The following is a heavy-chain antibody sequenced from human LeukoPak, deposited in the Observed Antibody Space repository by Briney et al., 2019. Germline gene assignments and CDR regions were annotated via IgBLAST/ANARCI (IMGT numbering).Heavy chain of an antibody. V-gene: IGHV1-18*01. CDR3: ARDYILPLETDNGDGFAI. D-gene: IGHD3-3*02. Sequence: ASVKVSCKASGYTFRQYSISWVRQAPGKGFEWMGWVSPSHTTRVYAQEFKGRVTMTADTNTNTVSMELRSLRFDDTAVYFCARDYILPLETDNGDGFAIWGQGTAVTVSS. CDR1: GYTFRQYS. CDR2: VSPSHTTR. J-gene: IGHJ3*02.